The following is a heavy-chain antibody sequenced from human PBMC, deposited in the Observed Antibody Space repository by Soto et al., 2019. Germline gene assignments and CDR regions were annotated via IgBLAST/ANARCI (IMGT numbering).Heavy chain of an antibody. CDR3: ARVRFLEWLHFDY. Sequence: SETLSLTCAVSGGSISSGGYSWSWIRQPPGKGLEWIGYIYHSGSTYYNPSLKSRVTISVDRSKNQFSLKLSSVTAADTAVYYCARVRFLEWLHFDYWGQGTLVTVSS. J-gene: IGHJ4*02. V-gene: IGHV4-30-2*01. CDR2: IYHSGST. CDR1: GGSISSGGYS. D-gene: IGHD3-3*01.